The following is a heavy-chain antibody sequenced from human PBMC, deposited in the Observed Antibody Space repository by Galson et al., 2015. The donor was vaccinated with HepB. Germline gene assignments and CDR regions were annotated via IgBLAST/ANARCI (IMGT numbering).Heavy chain of an antibody. J-gene: IGHJ6*03. Sequence: SLRLSCAASGFSFSSYGMNWVRQAPGKGLEWVAVIWYDGRNESYADSVRGRFTISRDNSRNMLFLQMNSLRAEDSAVYYCAQWGDYSVMDVWGKGTTVTVSS. V-gene: IGHV3-33*06. D-gene: IGHD2-15*01. CDR1: GFSFSSYG. CDR2: IWYDGRNE. CDR3: AQWGDYSVMDV.